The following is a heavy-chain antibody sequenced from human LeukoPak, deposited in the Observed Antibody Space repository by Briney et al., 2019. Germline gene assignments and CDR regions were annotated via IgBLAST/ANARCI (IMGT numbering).Heavy chain of an antibody. CDR1: GYTFTSYG. V-gene: IGHV1-18*01. CDR3: AREQYYYDSSGYIKYYFDY. Sequence: GASVKVSCKASGYTFTSYGISWVRQAPGQGLEWMGWISAYNGNTNYAQKFQGRVTITTDESTSTAYMELSSLRSEDTAVYYCAREQYYYDSSGYIKYYFDYWGQGTLVTVSS. J-gene: IGHJ4*02. D-gene: IGHD3-22*01. CDR2: ISAYNGNT.